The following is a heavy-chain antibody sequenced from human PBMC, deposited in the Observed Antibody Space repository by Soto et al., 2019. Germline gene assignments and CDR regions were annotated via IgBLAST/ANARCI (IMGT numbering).Heavy chain of an antibody. CDR2: VSGSGTTI. CDR1: GFTFSDYD. Sequence: QVQLVESGGGLVKPGGSLRLSCAASGFTFSDYDMSWIRQAPGKGLEWVSFVSGSGTTIYYADSVKGRFTISRDNAKNSLYLQMNSLRAEDTAVYYCARMGPRAARPSYWGQGTLVTVSS. CDR3: ARMGPRAARPSY. V-gene: IGHV3-11*01. J-gene: IGHJ4*02. D-gene: IGHD6-6*01.